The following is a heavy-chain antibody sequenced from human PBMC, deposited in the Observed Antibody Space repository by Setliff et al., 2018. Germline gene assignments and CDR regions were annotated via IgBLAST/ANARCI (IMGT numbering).Heavy chain of an antibody. J-gene: IGHJ5*02. CDR2: IYTSGST. V-gene: IGHV4-61*09. CDR3: ARGKSVTASNWFDP. Sequence: SETLSLTCTVSGGSISSGSYYWSWIRQPAGKGLEWIGHIYTSGSTNYNPSLKSRVTISVDMSKNQFSLKLSSVTAADTAVYYCARGKSVTASNWFDPWGQGTLVTVSS. D-gene: IGHD5-18*01. CDR1: GGSISSGSYY.